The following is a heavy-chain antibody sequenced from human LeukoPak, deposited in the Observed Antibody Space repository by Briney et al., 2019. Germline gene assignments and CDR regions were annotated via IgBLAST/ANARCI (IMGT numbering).Heavy chain of an antibody. D-gene: IGHD6-19*01. CDR2: INQDGRQK. J-gene: IGHJ3*02. CDR3: ARDEEQLNM. V-gene: IGHV3-7*04. CDR1: GITFRSFY. Sequence: GGSLRLSCAASGITFRSFYMSWVRQAPGKGLEWVANINQDGRQKNYVDSVKGRFTISRDNAKNSLYLEMNSLRSEDTAVYYCARDEEQLNMWGQGTMVTVSS.